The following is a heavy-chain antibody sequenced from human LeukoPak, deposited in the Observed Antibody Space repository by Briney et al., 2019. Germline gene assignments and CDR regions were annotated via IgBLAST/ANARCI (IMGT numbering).Heavy chain of an antibody. CDR3: ARERDGYNWAYDAFDI. V-gene: IGHV4-61*02. J-gene: IGHJ3*02. CDR1: GGSISSGRYY. D-gene: IGHD5-24*01. Sequence: PSETLSLTCTVSGGSISSGRYYWSWIRQPARKGLEWIGRIYTSGSTNYNPSLKRRVTISVDTSKNQFSLMLSSVTAADTAVYYCARERDGYNWAYDAFDIWGQGTMVTVSS. CDR2: IYTSGST.